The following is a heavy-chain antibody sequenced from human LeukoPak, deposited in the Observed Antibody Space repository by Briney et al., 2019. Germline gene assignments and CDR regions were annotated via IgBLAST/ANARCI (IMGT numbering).Heavy chain of an antibody. Sequence: GASVKVSCKASGYTFTSYGISWVRQAPGQGLEWMGWISAYNGNTNYAQKLQGRVTMTTDTSTSTAYMELRSLRSDDTAVYYCARDYYDILTGYDNWFDPWGQGTLATVSS. CDR3: ARDYYDILTGYDNWFDP. V-gene: IGHV1-18*01. D-gene: IGHD3-9*01. J-gene: IGHJ5*02. CDR2: ISAYNGNT. CDR1: GYTFTSYG.